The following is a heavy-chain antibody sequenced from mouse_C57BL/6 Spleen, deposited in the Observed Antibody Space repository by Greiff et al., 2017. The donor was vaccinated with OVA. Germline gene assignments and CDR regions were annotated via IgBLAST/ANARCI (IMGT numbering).Heavy chain of an antibody. V-gene: IGHV1-26*01. CDR1: GYTFTDYY. CDR3: ARRENDGYLYYFDY. Sequence: EVQLQQSGPELVKPGASVKISCKASGYTFTDYYMNWVKQSHGKSLEWIGDINPNNGGTSYNQKFKGKATLTVDKSSSTAYMELRSLTSEDSAVYYCARRENDGYLYYFDYWGQGTTLTVSS. J-gene: IGHJ2*01. CDR2: INPNNGGT. D-gene: IGHD2-3*01.